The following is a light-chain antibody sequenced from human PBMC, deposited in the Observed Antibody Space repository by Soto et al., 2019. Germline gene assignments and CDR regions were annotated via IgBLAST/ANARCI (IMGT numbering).Light chain of an antibody. CDR2: AAS. CDR3: QQYHSYPLT. J-gene: IGKJ4*01. CDR1: QAIRNN. V-gene: IGKV1-16*02. Sequence: DIKITHPPSSLSPSLGETATITCRAGQAIRNNLAWFQQKPGKAPKSLIFAASSLQSGVPSKFIGTGSGTDFTLTISSLQAEDVATYFCQQYHSYPLTFGGGTKVEIK.